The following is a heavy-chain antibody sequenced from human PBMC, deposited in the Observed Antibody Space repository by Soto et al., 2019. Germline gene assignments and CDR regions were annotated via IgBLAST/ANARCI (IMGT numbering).Heavy chain of an antibody. CDR1: GGTFSSYA. CDR3: ARRIAAPCCYYGMDV. Sequence: KVSCNASGGTFSSYAISWVRQAPGQGLEWMGGIIPIFGTANYAQKFQGRVTITADESTSTAYMELSSLRSEDTAVYYCARRIAAPCCYYGMDVWGQGTTVTVSS. V-gene: IGHV1-69*01. CDR2: IIPIFGTA. D-gene: IGHD6-6*01. J-gene: IGHJ6*02.